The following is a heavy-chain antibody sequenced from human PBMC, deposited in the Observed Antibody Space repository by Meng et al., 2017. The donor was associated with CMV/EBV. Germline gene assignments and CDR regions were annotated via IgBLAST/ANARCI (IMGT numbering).Heavy chain of an antibody. J-gene: IGHJ4*02. CDR2: IYHSGST. CDR1: GYSISSGYY. Sequence: SETLSLTCTVSGYSISSGYYWGWIRQPPGKGLEWIGSIYHSGSTYYNPSLKSRVTISVDTSKNQFSLKLSSVTAADTAVYYWARSGRSSSSGRSFLDYWGQGTLVTVSS. D-gene: IGHD6-6*01. CDR3: ARSGRSSSSGRSFLDY. V-gene: IGHV4-38-2*02.